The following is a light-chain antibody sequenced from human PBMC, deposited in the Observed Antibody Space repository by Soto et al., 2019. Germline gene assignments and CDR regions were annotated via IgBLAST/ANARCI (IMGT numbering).Light chain of an antibody. Sequence: EIVMTQSPATLSVSPGERATLSCRACQSVSSYLAWYQQKPGQAPRLLIYGASTRSTGIPVRFSGSGSGTEFTLTISSLQSEDFAVYYCQQYNNWPLAFGAGTKVEIK. CDR1: QSVSSY. J-gene: IGKJ4*01. CDR2: GAS. V-gene: IGKV3-15*01. CDR3: QQYNNWPLA.